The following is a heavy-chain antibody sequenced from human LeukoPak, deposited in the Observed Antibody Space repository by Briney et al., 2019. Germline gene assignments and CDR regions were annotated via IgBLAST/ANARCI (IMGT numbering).Heavy chain of an antibody. V-gene: IGHV4-34*01. CDR2: INHSGST. Sequence: SETLSLTCTVSGGSISSYYWSWIRQPPGKGLEWIGEINHSGSTNYNPSLKSRVTISVDTSKNQFSLKLSSVTAADTAVYYCARGSTMIVCDYWGQGTLVTVSS. CDR1: GGSISSYY. CDR3: ARGSTMIVCDY. D-gene: IGHD3-22*01. J-gene: IGHJ4*02.